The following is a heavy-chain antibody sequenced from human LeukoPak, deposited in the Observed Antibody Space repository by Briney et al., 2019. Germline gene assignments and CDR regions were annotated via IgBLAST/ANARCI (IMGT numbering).Heavy chain of an antibody. Sequence: GASVKVSCKVSGYTLTELSMHWVRQAPGKGLEWMGGFDPEDGETIYAQKFQGRVTMTEDTSTDTAYMELSSLRSEDTAVYCCATHVPYSSGWLGFRTNWFDPRGQGTLVTVSS. CDR2: FDPEDGET. J-gene: IGHJ5*02. D-gene: IGHD6-19*01. CDR3: ATHVPYSSGWLGFRTNWFDP. CDR1: GYTLTELS. V-gene: IGHV1-24*01.